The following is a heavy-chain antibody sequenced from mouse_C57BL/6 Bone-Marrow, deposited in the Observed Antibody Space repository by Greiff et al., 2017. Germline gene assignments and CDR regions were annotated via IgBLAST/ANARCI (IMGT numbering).Heavy chain of an antibody. D-gene: IGHD1-2*01. CDR3: ERRGLLRHRDY. CDR1: GYTFTSYW. CDR2: IYPSDSET. Sequence: QVQLQQPGAELVRPGSSVKLSCKASGYTFTSYWMDWVKQRPGQGLEWIGNIYPSDSETHYNQKFKDKATLTVDKSSSTAYMQLSSLTSEDSAVYDCERRGLLRHRDYWGQGTSVTVSS. V-gene: IGHV1-61*01. J-gene: IGHJ4*01.